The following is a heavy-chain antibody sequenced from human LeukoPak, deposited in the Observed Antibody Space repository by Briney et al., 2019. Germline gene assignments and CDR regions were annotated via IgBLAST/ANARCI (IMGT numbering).Heavy chain of an antibody. CDR3: TTPLGYCVSTNCYVRFDP. J-gene: IGHJ5*02. Sequence: ASVKVSCKVSGYNLIDLNMHWVRQAPGERLEWMGGFDPKEDETIYAPKFQGRVAMTEDTSTDTAYMELSDLRSEDTAVYYCTTPLGYCVSTNCYVRFDPWGQGTLVIVS. D-gene: IGHD2-2*01. V-gene: IGHV1-24*01. CDR1: GYNLIDLN. CDR2: FDPKEDET.